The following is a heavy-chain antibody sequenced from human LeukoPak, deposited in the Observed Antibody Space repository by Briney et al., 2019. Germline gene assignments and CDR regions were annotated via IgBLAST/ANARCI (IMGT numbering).Heavy chain of an antibody. CDR1: GYTFTSYY. V-gene: IGHV1-46*01. CDR2: INPSGGST. CDR3: ARDLEAITIFGEVINNWFDP. J-gene: IGHJ5*02. Sequence: GASVKVSCKASGYTFTSYYMHWVRQAPGQGLEWMGIINPSGGSTSYAQKFQGRVTMTRDTSTSTVYMELSSLRSEDTAVYYCARDLEAITIFGEVINNWFDPWGQGTLVTVSS. D-gene: IGHD3-3*01.